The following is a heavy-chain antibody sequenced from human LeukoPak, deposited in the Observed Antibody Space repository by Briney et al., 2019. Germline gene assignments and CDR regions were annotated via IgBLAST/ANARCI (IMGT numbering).Heavy chain of an antibody. CDR2: ISYSGST. Sequence: SEALSLTCTVSGGSISSYYWSWLRQPPGKGLEWIGYISYSGSTNYNPSLKSRVTISVDTSKNQFSLKLSSVTAADTAVYYCARSLAAAEFDIWGQGTMVTVSS. CDR3: ARSLAAAEFDI. J-gene: IGHJ3*02. CDR1: GGSISSYY. D-gene: IGHD6-13*01. V-gene: IGHV4-59*12.